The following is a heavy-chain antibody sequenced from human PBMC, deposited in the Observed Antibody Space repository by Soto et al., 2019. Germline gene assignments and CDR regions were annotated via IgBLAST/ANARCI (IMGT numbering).Heavy chain of an antibody. D-gene: IGHD6-19*01. CDR3: ARGPYSSGWYVVDY. V-gene: IGHV4-4*07. J-gene: IGHJ4*02. CDR1: GASISAYA. CDR2: LYSSGNT. Sequence: QVQLQDSGPGLVKPSETLSLTCTVSGASISAYAWSWIRQPAGKGLEWIGRLYSSGNTNYNPSFKSRLTMSADTSKNQFSLKLSSVTAADTAVYYCARGPYSSGWYVVDYWGQGTLVTVSS.